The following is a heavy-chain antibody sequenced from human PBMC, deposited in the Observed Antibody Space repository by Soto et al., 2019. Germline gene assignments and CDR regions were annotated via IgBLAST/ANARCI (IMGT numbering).Heavy chain of an antibody. CDR3: TGRGGDSLLDI. J-gene: IGHJ4*02. V-gene: IGHV3-73*01. CDR1: GFNFSDSA. D-gene: IGHD4-17*01. Sequence: EVQLVESGGGLVHPGGSLKVSCAGLGFNFSDSALHWVRQPSGKGLEWIGRIRGRSKKFATSYATSVRGRFSLSRDDSKNTAYLQMNSLRDDDTGVYFCTGRGGDSLLDIWGQGTLVTVSS. CDR2: IRGRSKKFAT.